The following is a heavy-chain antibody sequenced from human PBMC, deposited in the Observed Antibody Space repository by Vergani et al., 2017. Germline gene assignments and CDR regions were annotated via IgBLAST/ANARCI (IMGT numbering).Heavy chain of an antibody. Sequence: QVQLVESGGGVVQPGRSLRLSCAASGFTFSSYGMHWVRQAPGKGLEWVAVISYDGSNKYYADSVKGRFTISRDNSKNTLYLQMNSLRAEDTAVYYCARHPAKTNYVWGQGTTVTVSS. J-gene: IGHJ6*02. CDR2: ISYDGSNK. CDR3: ARHPAKTNYV. CDR1: GFTFSSYG. D-gene: IGHD1-1*01. V-gene: IGHV3-30*19.